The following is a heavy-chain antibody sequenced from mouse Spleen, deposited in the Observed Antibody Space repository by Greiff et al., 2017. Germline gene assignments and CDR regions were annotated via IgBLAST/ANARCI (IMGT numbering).Heavy chain of an antibody. CDR1: GFTFSSYA. V-gene: IGHV5-4*01. Sequence: EVHLVESGGGLVKPGGSLKLSCAASGFTFSSYAMSWVRQTPEKRLEWVATISDGGSYTYYPDNVKGRFTISRDNAKNNLYLQMSHLKSEDTAMYYCAREGLGLLYAMDYWGQGTSVTVSS. CDR3: AREGLGLLYAMDY. J-gene: IGHJ4*01. CDR2: ISDGGSYT. D-gene: IGHD3-3*01.